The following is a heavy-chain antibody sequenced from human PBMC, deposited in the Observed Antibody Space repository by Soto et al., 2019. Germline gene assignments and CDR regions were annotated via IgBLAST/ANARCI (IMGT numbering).Heavy chain of an antibody. CDR3: ATTRGIAVGGSFDY. V-gene: IGHV4-39*01. D-gene: IGHD6-13*01. CDR1: GGSISSSSSY. J-gene: IGHJ4*02. CDR2: IYSGST. Sequence: ETLSLTCTVSGGSISSSSSYWGWIRQPPGKGLEWIGTIYSGSTYYNPSLKSRVTISVDTSKNQFSLKLSSVAAADTAIYFCATTRGIAVGGSFDYWGQGTLVTVSS.